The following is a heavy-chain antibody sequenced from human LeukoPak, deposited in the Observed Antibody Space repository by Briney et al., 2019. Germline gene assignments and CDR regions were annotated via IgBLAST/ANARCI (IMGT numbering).Heavy chain of an antibody. J-gene: IGHJ6*03. CDR3: ARVLRYCSGGNCYSGGLGYMDV. CDR2: ISRSGSTK. CDR1: GFTFNNYG. D-gene: IGHD2-15*01. Sequence: GGSLRLSCAASGFTFNNYGMSWVRQAPGKGLEWVSSISRSGSTKYYADSVKGRFTISRDNAKNSLFLQMNSLRAEDTAVYYCARVLRYCSGGNCYSGGLGYMDVWGKGTTVTISS. V-gene: IGHV3-11*01.